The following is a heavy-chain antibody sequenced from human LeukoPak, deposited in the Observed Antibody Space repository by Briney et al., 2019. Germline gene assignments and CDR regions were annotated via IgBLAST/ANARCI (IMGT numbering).Heavy chain of an antibody. D-gene: IGHD3-22*01. CDR3: AREPRKYYYDSSGYYWGDAFDI. V-gene: IGHV3-53*04. Sequence: GGSLILSCAASGFTVSSNYMSWVRQAPGKGLEWVSVIYSGGSTYYADSVKGRFTISRHNSKNTLYLQMNSLRAEDTAVYYCAREPRKYYYDSSGYYWGDAFDIWGQGTMVTVSS. CDR1: GFTVSSNY. CDR2: IYSGGST. J-gene: IGHJ3*02.